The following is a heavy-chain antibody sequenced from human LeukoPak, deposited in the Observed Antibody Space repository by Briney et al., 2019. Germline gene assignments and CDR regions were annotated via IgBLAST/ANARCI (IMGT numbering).Heavy chain of an antibody. D-gene: IGHD2-2*01. CDR3: ARASRGTFGYMDV. CDR2: VNHSGST. CDR1: GGSFSGYY. J-gene: IGHJ6*03. V-gene: IGHV4-34*01. Sequence: SETLSLTCAVYGGSFSGYYWSWIRQPPGKGLEWMGEVNHSGSTNYNPSLKSRVTISVDTSKNQFSLKLSSVTAADTAVYYCARASRGTFGYMDVWGKGTTVTVSS.